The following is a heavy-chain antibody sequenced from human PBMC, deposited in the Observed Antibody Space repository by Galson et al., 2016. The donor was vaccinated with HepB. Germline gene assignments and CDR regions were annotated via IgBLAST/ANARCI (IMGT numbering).Heavy chain of an antibody. CDR3: ARVRDGYNSYFYYGMDV. Sequence: SVKVSCKASGYTFTSYKMHWVRQAPGQGLEWMGGIIPLYGTTNYAQKFQGRVTIIADESTSTAYMELSSLRSEDTAMYYCARVRDGYNSYFYYGMDVWGQGTTVTVSS. D-gene: IGHD5-24*01. V-gene: IGHV1-69*13. CDR1: GYTFTSYK. CDR2: IIPLYGTT. J-gene: IGHJ6*02.